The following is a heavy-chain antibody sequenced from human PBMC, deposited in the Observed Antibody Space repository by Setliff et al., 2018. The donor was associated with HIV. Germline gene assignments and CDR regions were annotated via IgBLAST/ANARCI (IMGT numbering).Heavy chain of an antibody. Sequence: SETLSLTCTVSGGSLTGGAYYWSWIRQPAGKGLEWLGYIYTSGSTNYNPSLKSRVTISLDTSKNQFSLRLSSVSAADTAVYYCASHRSVYYFDYWGQGTLVTVSS. J-gene: IGHJ4*02. CDR3: ASHRSVYYFDY. V-gene: IGHV4-61*09. CDR2: IYTSGST. CDR1: GGSLTGGAYY.